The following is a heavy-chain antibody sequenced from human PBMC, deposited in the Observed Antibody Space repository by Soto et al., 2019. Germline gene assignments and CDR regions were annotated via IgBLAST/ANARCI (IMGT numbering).Heavy chain of an antibody. D-gene: IGHD3-9*01. CDR3: AKDVPDVGYYDILTGYNLDY. CDR1: GFTFSSYA. Sequence: GGSLRLSCAASGFTFSSYAMSWVRQAPGKGLEWVSAISGSGGSTYYADSVKGRFTISRDNSKNTLYLQMNSLRAEDTAVYYCAKDVPDVGYYDILTGYNLDYWGQGTLVTVSS. J-gene: IGHJ4*02. V-gene: IGHV3-23*01. CDR2: ISGSGGST.